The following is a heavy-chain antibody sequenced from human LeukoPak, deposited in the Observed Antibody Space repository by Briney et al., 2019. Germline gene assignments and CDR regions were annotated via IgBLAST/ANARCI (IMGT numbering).Heavy chain of an antibody. V-gene: IGHV3-48*04. CDR3: VRDFEVPAAAPDYYYFYYMDV. J-gene: IGHJ6*03. Sequence: PGGSLRLSCAVSGFTFSVYGMNWVRQAPGKGLEWLSHISSGGTTIYYADSVKGRFTVSRDNVENSLFLQRNSLRVDDTAVYYCVRDFEVPAAAPDYYYFYYMDVWGTGTTVTVSS. CDR2: ISSGGTTI. D-gene: IGHD2-2*01. CDR1: GFTFSVYG.